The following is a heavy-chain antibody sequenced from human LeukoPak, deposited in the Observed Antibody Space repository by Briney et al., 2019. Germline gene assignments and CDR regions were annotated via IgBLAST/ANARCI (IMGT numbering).Heavy chain of an antibody. Sequence: SETLSLTCAVSGYSISSGYYWGWIRQPPGKGLEWIRSIYHSGSTYYNPSLKSRVTISVDTSKNQFSLKLSSVTAADTAVYYCARLGRMATIGYFDYWGQGTLVTVSS. CDR3: ARLGRMATIGYFDY. CDR2: IYHSGST. J-gene: IGHJ4*02. CDR1: GYSISSGYY. D-gene: IGHD5-24*01. V-gene: IGHV4-38-2*01.